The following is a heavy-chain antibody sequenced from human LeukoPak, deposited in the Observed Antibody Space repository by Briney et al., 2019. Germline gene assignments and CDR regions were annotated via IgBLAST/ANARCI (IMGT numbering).Heavy chain of an antibody. CDR2: IYYSGST. J-gene: IGHJ2*01. D-gene: IGHD6-13*01. Sequence: PSETLSLTCTVSGGSISSSSYYWGWIRQPPGKGLEWIGSIYYSGSTYYNPSLKSRVTISVDTSKNQFSLKLSSVTAADTAVYYCARVSSWYRDYWYFDLWGRGTLVTVSS. CDR1: GGSISSSSYY. V-gene: IGHV4-39*07. CDR3: ARVSSWYRDYWYFDL.